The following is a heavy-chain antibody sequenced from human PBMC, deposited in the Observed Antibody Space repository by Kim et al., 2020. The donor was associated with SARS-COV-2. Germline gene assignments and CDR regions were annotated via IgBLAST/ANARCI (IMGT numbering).Heavy chain of an antibody. D-gene: IGHD6-13*01. Sequence: YAQKFQGRVTITADESTSTAYMELSSLRSEDTAVYYCARAHNIAAAGFDYWGQGTLVTVSS. V-gene: IGHV1-69*01. CDR3: ARAHNIAAAGFDY. J-gene: IGHJ4*02.